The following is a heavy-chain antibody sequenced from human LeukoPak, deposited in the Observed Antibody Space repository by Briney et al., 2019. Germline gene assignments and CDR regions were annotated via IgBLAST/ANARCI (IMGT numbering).Heavy chain of an antibody. D-gene: IGHD3-22*01. CDR2: ISSSSSSI. CDR1: GFTVSSNY. CDR3: ARDVYGDYYESSGSPIY. Sequence: PGGSLRLSCAASGFTVSSNYMSWVRQAPGKGLEWVSCISSSSSSIHYADSVKGRFTISRDNAKNSLYLQMNSLRAEDTAVYYCARDVYGDYYESSGSPIYWGQGTLVTVSS. J-gene: IGHJ4*02. V-gene: IGHV3-21*01.